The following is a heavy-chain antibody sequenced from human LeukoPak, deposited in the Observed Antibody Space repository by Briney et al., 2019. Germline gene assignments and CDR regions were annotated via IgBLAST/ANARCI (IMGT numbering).Heavy chain of an antibody. V-gene: IGHV1-18*01. CDR1: GYTFTNYG. Sequence: ASVKVSCKTSGYTFTNYGLNWVRQAPGQGLEWMGWISTYNGNTNYAQKLQGRVTMTTDTSTSTAYMELRSLRSDDTAVYYCARDVRAAGTGWFDPWGQGTLVTVSS. CDR3: ARDVRAAGTGWFDP. J-gene: IGHJ5*02. CDR2: ISTYNGNT. D-gene: IGHD6-13*01.